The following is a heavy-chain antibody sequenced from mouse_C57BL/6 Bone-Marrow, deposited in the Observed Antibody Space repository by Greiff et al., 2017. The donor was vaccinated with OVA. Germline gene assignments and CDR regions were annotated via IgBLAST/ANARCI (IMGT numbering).Heavy chain of an antibody. CDR2: INSDGVST. V-gene: IGHV5-2*01. Sequence: EVKLVESGGGLVQPGESLKLSCESNEYEFPSHDMSWVRKTPEKRLELVAAINSDGVSTYYPDTMERRFIISRDNTKKTLYLQMSSLRSEDTALYYCARQTVVAGDWYFDVWGTGTTVTVSS. D-gene: IGHD1-1*01. CDR1: EYEFPSHD. CDR3: ARQTVVAGDWYFDV. J-gene: IGHJ1*03.